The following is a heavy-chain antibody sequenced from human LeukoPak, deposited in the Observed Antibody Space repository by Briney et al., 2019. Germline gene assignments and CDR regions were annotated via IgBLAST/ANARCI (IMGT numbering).Heavy chain of an antibody. J-gene: IGHJ6*02. Sequence: SETLSLTCTVSGGSISSGGYYWSWIRQPAGKGLEWIGRIYTSGSTNYNPSLKSRVTMSVDTSKNQFSLKLSSVTAADTAVYYCARLLVPSYYYGMDVWGQGTTVTVSS. CDR1: GGSISSGGYY. V-gene: IGHV4-61*02. CDR2: IYTSGST. CDR3: ARLLVPSYYYGMDV. D-gene: IGHD6-13*01.